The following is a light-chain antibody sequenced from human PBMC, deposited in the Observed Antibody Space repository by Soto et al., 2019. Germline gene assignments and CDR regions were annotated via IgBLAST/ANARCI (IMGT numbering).Light chain of an antibody. V-gene: IGKV3-11*01. CDR1: QSVSSY. CDR3: QQRSNWPPVFT. CDR2: DAS. J-gene: IGKJ3*01. Sequence: EIVLTQSPATLSLSPGERATLSCRASQSVSSYLAWYQQKPGQAPRLLIYDASNRATGIPARFSGSGSGTDFTLTISILEHEDFAVYYCQQRSNWPPVFTFGPGTKVHIK.